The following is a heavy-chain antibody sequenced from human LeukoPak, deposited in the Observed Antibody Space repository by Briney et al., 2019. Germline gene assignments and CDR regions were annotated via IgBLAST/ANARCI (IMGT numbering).Heavy chain of an antibody. Sequence: SETLSLTCTVSGGSISSSSYYWGWVRQPPGKGLEWIGSIYYSESTYYNPSLKSRVTISVDTSKNQFSLKLSSVTAADTAVYYCARDPLSIEYSSLVRAFDIWGQGTMVTVSS. CDR3: ARDPLSIEYSSLVRAFDI. D-gene: IGHD6-6*01. V-gene: IGHV4-39*07. CDR2: IYYSEST. CDR1: GGSISSSSYY. J-gene: IGHJ3*02.